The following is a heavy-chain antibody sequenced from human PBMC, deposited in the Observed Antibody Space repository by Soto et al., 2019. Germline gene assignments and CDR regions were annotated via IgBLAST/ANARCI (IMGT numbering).Heavy chain of an antibody. CDR1: GYSISSGYY. V-gene: IGHV4-38-2*02. J-gene: IGHJ6*02. D-gene: IGHD3-10*01. CDR2: IYHSGST. Sequence: SETLSLTCTVSGYSISSGYYWGWIRQPPGKGLEWIGSIYHSGSTYYNPSLKSRVTISVDTSKNQFSLKLSSVTAADTAVYYCARDAPGSGSYYYYYGMDVWGQGTTVTVSS. CDR3: ARDAPGSGSYYYYYGMDV.